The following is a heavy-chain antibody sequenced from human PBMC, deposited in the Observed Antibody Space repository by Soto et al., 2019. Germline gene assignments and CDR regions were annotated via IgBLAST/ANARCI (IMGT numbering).Heavy chain of an antibody. V-gene: IGHV4-31*03. D-gene: IGHD2-15*01. CDR1: GGSISSRGDY. CDR3: ARVPPLFCSCGNCLMS. J-gene: IGHJ4*02. Sequence: QVQLQESGPGLVKPSQTLSLTCTVSGGSISSRGDYWSWIRQDPGRGLEWIGYIYYSGSTYYNPSLKSRVTISLDTSKNQFSLKLGSVTAADTAVYYCARVPPLFCSCGNCLMSWGQGILVTVSS. CDR2: IYYSGST.